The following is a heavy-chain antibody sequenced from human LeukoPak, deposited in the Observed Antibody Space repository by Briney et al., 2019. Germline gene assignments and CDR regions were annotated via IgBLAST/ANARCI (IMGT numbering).Heavy chain of an antibody. CDR3: AKEYRPFDS. CDR2: ISGSGDYT. Sequence: GGSLRLSCAASGFTFSSSATSWVRQAPGKGLEWVSTISGSGDYTNFADSVKGRFTISRDNSKHTLYLQMNSLRAEDTAVYCCAKEYRPFDSWGQGTLVTVSS. V-gene: IGHV3-23*01. J-gene: IGHJ4*02. D-gene: IGHD1-26*01. CDR1: GFTFSSSA.